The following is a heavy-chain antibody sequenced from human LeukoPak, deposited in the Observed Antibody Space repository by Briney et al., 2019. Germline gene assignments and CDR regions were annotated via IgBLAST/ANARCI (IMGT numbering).Heavy chain of an antibody. V-gene: IGHV3-21*01. D-gene: IGHD3/OR15-3a*01. CDR2: ISSSSSYI. Sequence: GGSLRLSCAASGFTFSSYSMNWVRQAPGKGLEWVSSISSSSSYIYYADSVKGRFTISRDNAKNSLYLQMNSLRAEDTAVYYCAGVCRFGPHPDYWGQGTLVTVSS. J-gene: IGHJ4*02. CDR1: GFTFSSYS. CDR3: AGVCRFGPHPDY.